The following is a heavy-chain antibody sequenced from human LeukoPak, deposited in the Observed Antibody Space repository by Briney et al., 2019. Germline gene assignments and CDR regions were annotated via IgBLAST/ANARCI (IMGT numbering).Heavy chain of an antibody. CDR1: GLIFRNSY. J-gene: IGHJ4*02. D-gene: IGHD1-7*01. Sequence: GGSLKLSCAASGLIFRNSYMHWVRQAPGKGLVWVSRIDIDGNTNYADPVKGRFTISRDNAKSTVYLQMNSLRADDTAVYYCARDMNYNLDYWGQGNLVTVSP. CDR2: IDIDGNT. V-gene: IGHV3-74*01. CDR3: ARDMNYNLDY.